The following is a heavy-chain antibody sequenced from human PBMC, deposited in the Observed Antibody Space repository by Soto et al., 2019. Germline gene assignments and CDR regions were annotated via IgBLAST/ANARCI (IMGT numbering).Heavy chain of an antibody. CDR2: IKSKTDGGTT. CDR3: TTGPQYYYDSSGYYGDYAFDI. CDR1: GFTFSNAW. V-gene: IGHV3-15*01. Sequence: GGSLRLSCAASGFTFSNAWMSWVRQAPGKGLEWVGRIKSKTDGGTTDYAAPVKGRFTISRDDSKNTLYLQMNSLKTEDTAVYYCTTGPQYYYDSSGYYGDYAFDIWGQGTMVTVSS. J-gene: IGHJ3*02. D-gene: IGHD3-22*01.